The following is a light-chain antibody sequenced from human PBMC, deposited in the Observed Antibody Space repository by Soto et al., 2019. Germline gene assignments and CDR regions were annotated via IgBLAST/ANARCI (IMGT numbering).Light chain of an antibody. CDR3: CSYATTTTL. J-gene: IGLJ2*01. V-gene: IGLV2-23*02. CDR1: SSDVGSYNL. Sequence: QSALTQPASVSGSPGQSITISCTGTSSDVGSYNLVSWYQQHPGKAPQLMIYEVTKRPSGVSNRFSASKSGNTASLTISGLQAEDEADYYCCSYATTTTLFGGGTKVTVL. CDR2: EVT.